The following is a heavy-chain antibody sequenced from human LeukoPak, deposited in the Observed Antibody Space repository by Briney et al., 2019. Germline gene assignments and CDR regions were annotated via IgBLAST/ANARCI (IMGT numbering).Heavy chain of an antibody. CDR3: ANGYGDYVVETTMDY. V-gene: IGHV3-30*18. CDR2: ISYDGSNK. D-gene: IGHD4-17*01. Sequence: GGSLRLSCAASGFTFSSYSMNWVRQAPGKGLEWVAVISYDGSNKYYADSVKGRFTISRDNSKNTLYLQMNSLRAEDTAVYYCANGYGDYVVETTMDYWGQGTLVTVSS. CDR1: GFTFSSYS. J-gene: IGHJ4*02.